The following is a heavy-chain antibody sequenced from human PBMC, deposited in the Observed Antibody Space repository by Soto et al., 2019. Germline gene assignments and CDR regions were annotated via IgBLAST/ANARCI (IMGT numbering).Heavy chain of an antibody. D-gene: IGHD2-15*01. CDR3: ARAARRYCSGGSCYRYAFEI. V-gene: IGHV1-18*01. J-gene: IGHJ3*02. CDR2: ISAYNGNT. CDR1: GYTFTSYG. Sequence: ASVKVSCKASGYTFTSYGISWVRQAPGQGLEWMGWISAYNGNTNYAQKLQGRVTMTTDTSTSTAYMERRSLRSDARAVYYCARAARRYCSGGSCYRYAFEIWGQGTMVTVSS.